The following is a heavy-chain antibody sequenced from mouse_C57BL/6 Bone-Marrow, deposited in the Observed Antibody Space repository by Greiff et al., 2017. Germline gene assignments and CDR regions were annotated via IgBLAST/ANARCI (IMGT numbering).Heavy chain of an antibody. CDR2: LDPSDSYT. V-gene: IGHV1-69*01. Sequence: QVQLQQPGAELVMPGASVKLSCKASGYTFTSYWMHWVKQRPGQGLEWIGELDPSDSYTNYNQKFKGKSTLTVDKSSSTAYMQLSSLTSEDSAVYYWARWGGSSPDYYAMDYWGQGTSVTVSS. CDR1: GYTFTSYW. J-gene: IGHJ4*01. D-gene: IGHD1-1*01. CDR3: ARWGGSSPDYYAMDY.